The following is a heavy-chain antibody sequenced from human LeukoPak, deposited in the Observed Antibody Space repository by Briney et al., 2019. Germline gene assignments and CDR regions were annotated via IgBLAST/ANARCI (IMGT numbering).Heavy chain of an antibody. CDR2: IIPIFGTA. J-gene: IGHJ3*02. Sequence: SVKVSCKASGGTFSSYAISWVRQAPGQGLEWMGWIIPIFGTANYAQEFQGRVTITADESTSTAYMELSSLRSEDTAVYYCARGKVVLPDAFDIWGQGTMVTVSS. V-gene: IGHV1-69*13. D-gene: IGHD2-15*01. CDR1: GGTFSSYA. CDR3: ARGKVVLPDAFDI.